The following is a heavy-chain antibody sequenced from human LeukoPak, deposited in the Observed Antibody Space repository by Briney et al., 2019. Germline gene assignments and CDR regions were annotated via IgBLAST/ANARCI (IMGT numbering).Heavy chain of an antibody. V-gene: IGHV3-48*03. Sequence: GGSLRLSCAASGFTFSSYEMNWVRQAPGEGLEWVSYISSSGSIIYYADSVKGRFTISRDNAKNSLYLQMNSLRAEDTAVYYCARAVLGYCSGGSCDFDYWGQGTLVTVSS. CDR1: GFTFSSYE. CDR3: ARAVLGYCSGGSCDFDY. J-gene: IGHJ4*02. D-gene: IGHD2-15*01. CDR2: ISSSGSII.